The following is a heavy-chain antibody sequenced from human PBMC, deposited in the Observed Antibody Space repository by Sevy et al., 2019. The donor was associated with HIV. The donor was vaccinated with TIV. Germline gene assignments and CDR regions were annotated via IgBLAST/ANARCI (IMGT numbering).Heavy chain of an antibody. J-gene: IGHJ6*02. CDR1: GDSVASNSAA. V-gene: IGHV6-1*01. D-gene: IGHD1-20*01. CDR3: ARDGLTYGGMDV. Sequence: SQTLSLTCAISGDSVASNSAAWNWIRQSPSRGLEWLGRTYYRSKWYNDYAVSVKSRITINPDTSKNQVSLQLNSVTPEDTAISYCARDGLTYGGMDVWGQGTTVTVSS. CDR2: TYYRSKWYN.